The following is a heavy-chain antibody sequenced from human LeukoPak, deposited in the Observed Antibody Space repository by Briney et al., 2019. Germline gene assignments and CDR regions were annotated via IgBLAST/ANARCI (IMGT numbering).Heavy chain of an antibody. CDR1: GVSISSYY. D-gene: IGHD6-19*01. V-gene: IGHV4-59*01. CDR3: AREMGSGSEFDF. CDR2: IYYSGST. Sequence: SETLSLTCTVPGVSISSYYWSWIRQPPGKGLEWIGYIYYSGSTNYNPSLKSRVTISVDTSKNQFSLKLSSVTAADTAVYYCAREMGSGSEFDFWGQGTLVTVSS. J-gene: IGHJ4*02.